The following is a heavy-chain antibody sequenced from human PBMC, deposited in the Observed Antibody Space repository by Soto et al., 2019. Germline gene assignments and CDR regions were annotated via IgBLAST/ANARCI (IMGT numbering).Heavy chain of an antibody. V-gene: IGHV3-66*01. Sequence: EVQLVESGGGLVQPGGSLRLSCAASGFTVSSNYMSWVRQAPGKGLEWVSVIYNGGSTYYADSVKGRFTISRDNSKNTLYLQINSLRAEDTAVYYCARDAPGIGRAFDIWGQGTMVTVSS. CDR3: ARDAPGIGRAFDI. J-gene: IGHJ3*02. CDR1: GFTVSSNY. CDR2: IYNGGST. D-gene: IGHD1-26*01.